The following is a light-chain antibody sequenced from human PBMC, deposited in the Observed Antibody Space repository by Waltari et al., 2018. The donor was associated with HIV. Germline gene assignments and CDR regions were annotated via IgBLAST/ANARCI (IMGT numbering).Light chain of an antibody. CDR1: SSDVGGYNL. CDR2: EGS. CDR3: CSYAGSATSV. Sequence: QSALTQPASVSASPGQSINISCTGSSSDVGGYNLVSWYQQHPGKAPKLMIYEGSKRPSGVSNRFSGSKSGNTASLTISGLQAEDEADYFCCSYAGSATSVFGGGTKVTVV. V-gene: IGLV2-23*01. J-gene: IGLJ2*01.